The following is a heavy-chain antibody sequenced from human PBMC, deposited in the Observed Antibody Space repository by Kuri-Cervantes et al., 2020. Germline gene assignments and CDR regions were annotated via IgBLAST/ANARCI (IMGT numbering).Heavy chain of an antibody. J-gene: IGHJ1*01. Sequence: SVKVSCKASGGTFSSYAISWVRQAPGQGLEWMVGIIPIFGTANYAQKFQGRVTITADESTSTAYMDLSSLRSEDTAVYYCARGRGYSGYDPYFRHWGQGTRVTVSS. CDR2: IIPIFGTA. CDR3: ARGRGYSGYDPYFRH. V-gene: IGHV1-69*13. CDR1: GGTFSSYA. D-gene: IGHD5-12*01.